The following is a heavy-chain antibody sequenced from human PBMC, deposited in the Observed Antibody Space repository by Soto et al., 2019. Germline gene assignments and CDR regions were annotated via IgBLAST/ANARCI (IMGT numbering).Heavy chain of an antibody. CDR1: GFTFSSYS. D-gene: IGHD3-22*01. CDR3: ARARIVVAGRRLDY. J-gene: IGHJ4*02. V-gene: IGHV3-21*01. CDR2: ISSSSSYI. Sequence: RRLSCAASGFTFSSYSMNWVRQAPGKGLEWVSSISSSSSYIYYADSVKGRFTISRDNAKNSLYLQMNSRRAEDTALYYCARARIVVAGRRLDYWGQGTLVTVSS.